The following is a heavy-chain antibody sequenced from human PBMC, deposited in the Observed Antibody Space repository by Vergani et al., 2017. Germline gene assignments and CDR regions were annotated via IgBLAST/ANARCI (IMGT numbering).Heavy chain of an antibody. Sequence: EVQLVQSGAEVKKPGESVKISCKGSGYSFTSYWIGWVRQMPGKGLEWMGIIYPGDSDTRYSPSFQGQVTISADKSISTAYLQWSSLKASDTAMYYCARHRQYXGSGSHYIPGWFDPWGQGTLVTVSS. CDR3: ARHRQYXGSGSHYIPGWFDP. CDR2: IYPGDSDT. D-gene: IGHD3-10*01. V-gene: IGHV5-51*01. J-gene: IGHJ5*02. CDR1: GYSFTSYW.